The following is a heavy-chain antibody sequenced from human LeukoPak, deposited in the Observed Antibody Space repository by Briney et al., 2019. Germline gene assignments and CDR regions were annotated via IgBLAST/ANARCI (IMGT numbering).Heavy chain of an antibody. CDR1: GFNFNIYT. Sequence: GGSLRLSCAASGFNFNIYTMNWVRQAPDKGLEWVAAVSHDGTSKYYADSVKGRFTISRDNSKNTFYLQMNSLRGEDTAVYYCARGDYYDSSGYYYSTPTTFDYWGQGTLVTVSS. CDR3: ARGDYYDSSGYYYSTPTTFDY. J-gene: IGHJ4*02. CDR2: VSHDGTSK. V-gene: IGHV3-30-3*01. D-gene: IGHD3-22*01.